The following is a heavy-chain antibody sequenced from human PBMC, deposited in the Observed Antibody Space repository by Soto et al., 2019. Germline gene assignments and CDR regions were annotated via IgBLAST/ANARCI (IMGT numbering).Heavy chain of an antibody. D-gene: IGHD3-10*01. CDR2: INPFDGSR. CDR3: ASYASGTYPFFDQ. CDR1: GYIFTSYY. J-gene: IGHJ4*02. V-gene: IGHV1-46*01. Sequence: ASVKVSCKASGYIFTSYYIHWVRQAPGQGLEWMGWINPFDGSRMFAQSFQGRVTMTRDTSTSTVYMEVSSLRSEDTAVYYCASYASGTYPFFDQWGRGTLVTVSS.